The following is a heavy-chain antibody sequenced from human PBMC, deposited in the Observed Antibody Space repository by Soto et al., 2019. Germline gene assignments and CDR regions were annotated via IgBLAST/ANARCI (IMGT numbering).Heavy chain of an antibody. CDR2: IYYSGST. J-gene: IGHJ6*02. CDR3: VRQGFGALHGLVDV. D-gene: IGHD3-10*01. V-gene: IGHV4-39*01. CDR1: GGSIGSSSYY. Sequence: PSETLSLTCTVSGGSIGSSSYYWGWIRQPPGKGLEWIGSIYYSGSTYYNPSLKSRVAISLDTSKSQFSLKLTSVTATDTAVYYCVRQGFGALHGLVDVWGQGTTVTVSS.